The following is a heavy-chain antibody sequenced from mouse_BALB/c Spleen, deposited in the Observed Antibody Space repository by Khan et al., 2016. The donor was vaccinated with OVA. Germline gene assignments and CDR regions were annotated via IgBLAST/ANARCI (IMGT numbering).Heavy chain of an antibody. CDR3: ARGRGYYGFAWFAY. CDR2: ISDGGSYT. D-gene: IGHD1-1*02. Sequence: EVELVESGGGLVKPGGSLKLSCAASGFTFSDYYMYWVRQTPEKRLEWVATISDGGSYTYYPDSVKGRFTISRDNVKNNLYLQMSSMKSEGTAMYDCARGRGYYGFAWFAYWGQGTLVTVSA. J-gene: IGHJ3*01. V-gene: IGHV5-4*02. CDR1: GFTFSDYY.